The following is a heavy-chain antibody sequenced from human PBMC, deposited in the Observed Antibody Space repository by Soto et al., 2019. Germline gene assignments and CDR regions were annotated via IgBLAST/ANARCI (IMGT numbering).Heavy chain of an antibody. CDR3: VKVLARGVGVPRFYFDS. Sequence: GGSLRLSCAASGFTFSNSWMHWVRQVSGKGLEWVSRINADGTSTSYADSVKGRFTISRDNAKNTLYLHVNSLRAEDTAVYYCVKVLARGVGVPRFYFDSWGQGALVTVSS. D-gene: IGHD2-2*01. CDR2: INADGTST. J-gene: IGHJ4*02. CDR1: GFTFSNSW. V-gene: IGHV3-74*01.